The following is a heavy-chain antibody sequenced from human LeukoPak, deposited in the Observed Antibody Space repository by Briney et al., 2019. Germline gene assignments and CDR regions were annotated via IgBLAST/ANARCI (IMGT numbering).Heavy chain of an antibody. D-gene: IGHD1-26*01. CDR2: INHSGST. J-gene: IGHJ4*02. CDR1: GGSFSGYY. CDR3: ARGRRYSGSYYFDY. Sequence: SETLSLTCAVYGGSFSGYYWSWIRQPPGKGLEWIGEINHSGSTNYNPSLKSRVTISVDTSKNQFSLKLSSVTAADTAVYYCARGRRYSGSYYFDYWDQGTLVTVSS. V-gene: IGHV4-34*01.